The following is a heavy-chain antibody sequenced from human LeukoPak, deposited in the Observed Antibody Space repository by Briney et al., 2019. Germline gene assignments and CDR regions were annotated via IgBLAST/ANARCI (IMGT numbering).Heavy chain of an antibody. CDR1: GFTFSSYA. Sequence: GSLRLSCAASGFTFSSYAMHWVRQAPGKWLEWVAVISYDGSNKYYADSVKGRFTISRDNSKNTLYLQMNSLRAEDTAVYYCAGALMSPFDPWGQGTLVTVSS. V-gene: IGHV3-30*01. D-gene: IGHD2-8*01. CDR3: AGALMSPFDP. J-gene: IGHJ5*02. CDR2: ISYDGSNK.